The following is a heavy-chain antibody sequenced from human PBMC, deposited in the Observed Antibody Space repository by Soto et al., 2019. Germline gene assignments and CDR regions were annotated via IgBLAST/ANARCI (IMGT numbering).Heavy chain of an antibody. D-gene: IGHD3-16*02. CDR2: INHSGST. CDR1: GGSFSGYY. Sequence: SETLSLTWAVYGGSFSGYYWSWIRQPPGKGLEWIGEINHSGSTNYNPSLKSRVTISVDTSKNQFSLKLSSVTAADTAVYYCARGHRDYDYVWGSYRHHENYFDYWGQGTLVTVSS. CDR3: ARGHRDYDYVWGSYRHHENYFDY. J-gene: IGHJ4*02. V-gene: IGHV4-34*01.